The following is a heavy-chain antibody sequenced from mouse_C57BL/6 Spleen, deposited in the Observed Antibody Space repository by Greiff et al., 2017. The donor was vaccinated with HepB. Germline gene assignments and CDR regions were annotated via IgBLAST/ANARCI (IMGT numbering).Heavy chain of an antibody. CDR2: IHPNSGST. Sequence: QVQLQQPGAELVKPGASVKLSCKASGYTFTSYWMHWVKQRPGQGLEWIGMIHPNSGSTNYNEKFKSKATLTVDKSSSTAYMQLSSLTSEDSAVYYCASHPSHYGSSYSFDYWGQGTTLTVSS. CDR1: GYTFTSYW. CDR3: ASHPSHYGSSYSFDY. V-gene: IGHV1-64*01. D-gene: IGHD1-1*01. J-gene: IGHJ2*01.